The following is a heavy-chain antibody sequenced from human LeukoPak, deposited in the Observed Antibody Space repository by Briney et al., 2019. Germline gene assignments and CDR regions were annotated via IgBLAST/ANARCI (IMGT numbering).Heavy chain of an antibody. D-gene: IGHD3-9*01. CDR3: ARDQFDWSPMAYYYYYGMDV. Sequence: GASVKVSCKASGYTFTSYGISWVRQAPGQGLEWMGWISAYNGNTNYAQKLQGRVTMTTDTSTSTAYMELRRLRSDDTAVYYCARDQFDWSPMAYYYYYGMDVWGQGTTVTVSS. CDR2: ISAYNGNT. V-gene: IGHV1-18*01. J-gene: IGHJ6*02. CDR1: GYTFTSYG.